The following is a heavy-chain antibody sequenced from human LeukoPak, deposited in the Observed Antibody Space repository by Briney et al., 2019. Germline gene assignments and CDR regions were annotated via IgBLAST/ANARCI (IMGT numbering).Heavy chain of an antibody. CDR3: ARDQGSGYYLGVFDY. Sequence: GGSLRLSCAASGFTFSSYGMHWVRQAPGKGLEWVAVIWYDGSNKYYADSVKGRFTISRDNSKNTLYLQMNSLRAEDTAVYYCARDQGSGYYLGVFDYWGQGTLVTVSS. V-gene: IGHV3-33*01. CDR1: GFTFSSYG. D-gene: IGHD3-22*01. J-gene: IGHJ4*02. CDR2: IWYDGSNK.